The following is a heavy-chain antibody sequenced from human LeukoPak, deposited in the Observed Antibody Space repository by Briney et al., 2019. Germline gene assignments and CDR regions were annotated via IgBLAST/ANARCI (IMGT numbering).Heavy chain of an antibody. D-gene: IGHD2-15*01. CDR1: GFTFSSYA. CDR2: ISGSGGST. CDR3: SRTRISGIDGFDI. J-gene: IGHJ3*02. Sequence: GGSLRLSCAASGFTFSSYAMSWVRQAPGKGLEWVSAISGSGGSTYYADSVKGRFTISRDNSKNTLYLQMNSLRAEDTALYYCSRTRISGIDGFDIWGQGTMVTVSS. V-gene: IGHV3-23*01.